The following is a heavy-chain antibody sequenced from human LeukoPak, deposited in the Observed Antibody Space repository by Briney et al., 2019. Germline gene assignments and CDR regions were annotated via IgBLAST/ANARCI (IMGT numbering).Heavy chain of an antibody. D-gene: IGHD3-10*01. Sequence: SETLSLTCSVSGGSISGYYWNWIRQPPGKGLEWIGYIYDSGSTNYNPPLKSRVTMSVDTSKNQFSLKVSSVTAADTAIYYCARARGYNYGPGTGYGYWGQGTLVTVSS. V-gene: IGHV4-59*01. CDR1: GGSISGYY. J-gene: IGHJ4*02. CDR3: ARARGYNYGPGTGYGY. CDR2: IYDSGST.